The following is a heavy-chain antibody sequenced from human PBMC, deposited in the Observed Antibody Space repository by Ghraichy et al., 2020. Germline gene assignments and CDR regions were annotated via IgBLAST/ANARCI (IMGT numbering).Heavy chain of an antibody. D-gene: IGHD6-13*01. CDR2: IYYSGST. CDR3: ARDKGEQPRTWWFDP. CDR1: GGSVSSGSYY. J-gene: IGHJ5*02. Sequence: SETLSLTCTVSGGSVSSGSYYWSWIRQPPGKGLEWIGYIYYSGSTNYNPSLKSRVTISVDTSKNQFSLKLSSVTAADTAVYYCARDKGEQPRTWWFDPWGQGTLVTVSS. V-gene: IGHV4-61*01.